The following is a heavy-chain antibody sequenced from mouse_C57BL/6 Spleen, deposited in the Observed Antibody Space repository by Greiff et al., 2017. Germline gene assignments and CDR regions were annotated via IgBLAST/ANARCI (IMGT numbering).Heavy chain of an antibody. D-gene: IGHD2-12*01. CDR1: GFNIKDYY. CDR2: IDPEAGDT. V-gene: IGHV14-1*01. J-gene: IGHJ3*01. Sequence: EVKLMESGAELVRPGASVKLSCTASGFNIKDYYMHWVKQRPEQGLEWIGRIDPEAGDTEYAPKFQGKATMTADTSSNTAYLKLSSLTSEDTAVYYCTTDYSNDPGLGFADWGKGTLVTVSA. CDR3: TTDYSNDPGLGFAD.